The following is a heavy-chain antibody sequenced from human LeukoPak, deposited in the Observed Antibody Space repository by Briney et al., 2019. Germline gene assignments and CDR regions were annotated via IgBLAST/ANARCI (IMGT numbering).Heavy chain of an antibody. V-gene: IGHV1-69*04. CDR2: IIPILGIA. CDR1: GYTFTSYD. J-gene: IGHJ4*02. Sequence: ASVKVSCKASGYTFTSYDINWVRQATGQGLEWMGRIIPILGIANYAQKFQGRVTITADKSTSTAYMELSSLRSEDTAVYYCARGMIVVVKNVDYWGQGTLVTVSS. CDR3: ARGMIVVVKNVDY. D-gene: IGHD3-22*01.